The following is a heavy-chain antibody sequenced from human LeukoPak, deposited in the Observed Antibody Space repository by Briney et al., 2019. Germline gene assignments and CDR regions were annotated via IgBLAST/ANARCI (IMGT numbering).Heavy chain of an antibody. J-gene: IGHJ4*02. V-gene: IGHV3-74*01. D-gene: IGHD3-22*01. CDR1: GFTFSSYW. CDR2: INSDGSST. Sequence: GGSLRLSCAASGFTFSSYWMHWVRQAPGKGLVWVSRINSDGSSTSYADSVKGRFTISRDNAKNTLYLQMNSLRAEDTAVYYCARSKYYYDSTGYFTYYFDYWGQGTLVTVSS. CDR3: ARSKYYYDSTGYFTYYFDY.